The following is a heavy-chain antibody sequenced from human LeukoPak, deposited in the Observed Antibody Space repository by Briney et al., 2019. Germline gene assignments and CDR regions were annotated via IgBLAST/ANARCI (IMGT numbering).Heavy chain of an antibody. V-gene: IGHV1-69*06. CDR2: IIPIFGTA. Sequence: ASVKVSCKASGGTFSSYAISWVRQAPGQGLEWMGGIIPIFGTANYAQKFQGRVTITADKSTSTAYMELSSLRSEDTAVYYCATKGYCSGGSCSVPKFYYYYYMDVWGKGTTVTVSS. D-gene: IGHD2-15*01. CDR3: ATKGYCSGGSCSVPKFYYYYYMDV. J-gene: IGHJ6*03. CDR1: GGTFSSYA.